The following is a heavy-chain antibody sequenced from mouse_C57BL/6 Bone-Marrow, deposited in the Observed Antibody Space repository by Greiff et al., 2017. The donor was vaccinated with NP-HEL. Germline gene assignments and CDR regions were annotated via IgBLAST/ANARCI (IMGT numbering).Heavy chain of an antibody. J-gene: IGHJ3*01. CDR1: GFNIKDDY. CDR3: TAGRLSWFAY. Sequence: VQLQQSGAELVRPGASVKLSCTASGFNIKDDYMHWVKQRPEQGLEWIGWIDPENGDTEYASKFQGKATITADTSSNTAYLQLSSLTSEDTAVYYCTAGRLSWFAYWGQGTLVTVSA. CDR2: IDPENGDT. V-gene: IGHV14-4*01. D-gene: IGHD2-4*01.